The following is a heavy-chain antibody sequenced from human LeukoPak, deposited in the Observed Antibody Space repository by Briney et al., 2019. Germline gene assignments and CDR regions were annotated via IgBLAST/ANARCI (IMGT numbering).Heavy chain of an antibody. J-gene: IGHJ4*02. CDR2: ISSSSNTI. CDR1: GFAFSSYS. CDR3: ARDYYDSSGYYYFKY. V-gene: IGHV3-48*01. D-gene: IGHD3-22*01. Sequence: GGSLRLSCAASGFAFSSYSMNWVRQAPGKGLEWVSYISSSSNTIDYADSVKGRFTISRDNAKNSLYLQMNSLRAEDTAVYYCARDYYDSSGYYYFKYWGQGTLVTVSS.